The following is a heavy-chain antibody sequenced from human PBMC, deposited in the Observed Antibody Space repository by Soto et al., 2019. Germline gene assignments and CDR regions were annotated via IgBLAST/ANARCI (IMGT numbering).Heavy chain of an antibody. V-gene: IGHV2-5*01. CDR3: AHRRGYDFPFGP. Sequence: QITLKESGPALVKPTQTLTLTCTFSGFSLSTGGVGVGWIRQPPRKALEWLALIYWNDEKNYSPSLKSRLTITKDTSKNQEVLTMTNMDPGDTATYYCAHRRGYDFPFGPWGQGTLVTVSS. J-gene: IGHJ5*02. CDR2: IYWNDEK. CDR1: GFSLSTGGVG. D-gene: IGHD3-3*01.